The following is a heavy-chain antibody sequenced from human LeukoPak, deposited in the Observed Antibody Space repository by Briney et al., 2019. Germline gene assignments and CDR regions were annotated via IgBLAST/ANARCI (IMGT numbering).Heavy chain of an antibody. CDR1: GGSFSGYY. D-gene: IGHD5-12*01. CDR2: INHSGST. J-gene: IGHJ4*02. CDR3: ARSYSGYDY. V-gene: IGHV4-34*01. Sequence: SETLSLTCAVYGGSFSGYYWSWIRRPPGKGLEWIGEINHSGSTNYNPSLKSRVTISVDTSKNQFSLKLSSVTAADTAVYYCARSYSGYDYWGQGTLVTVSS.